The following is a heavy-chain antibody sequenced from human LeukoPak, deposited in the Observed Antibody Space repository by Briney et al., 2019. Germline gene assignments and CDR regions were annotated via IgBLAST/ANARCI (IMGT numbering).Heavy chain of an antibody. CDR1: GFTFSSYS. Sequence: GGSLRLSCAASGFTFSSYSMNWVRQAPGKGLEWVSSISSSSSHIYYADSVKGRFTISRDNAKNSLYLQMNSLRAEDTAVYYCARRSLADYYYYYMDVWGKGTTVTISS. V-gene: IGHV3-21*01. D-gene: IGHD3-10*01. CDR3: ARRSLADYYYYYMDV. CDR2: ISSSSSHI. J-gene: IGHJ6*03.